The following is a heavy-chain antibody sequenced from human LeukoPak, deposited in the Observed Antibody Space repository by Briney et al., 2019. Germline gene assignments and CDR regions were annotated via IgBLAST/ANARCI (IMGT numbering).Heavy chain of an antibody. Sequence: GGSLRLSCAASGFTFSSYWMSWVRQAPGRGPEWMANIKQDGSEKYYVDSVKGRFTISRDNAKNSLYLQMNSLRAEDTAVYYCARDSGYEYYYYMDVWGKGTTVTVSS. CDR3: ARDSGYEYYYYMDV. D-gene: IGHD1-26*01. J-gene: IGHJ6*03. CDR2: IKQDGSEK. CDR1: GFTFSSYW. V-gene: IGHV3-7*01.